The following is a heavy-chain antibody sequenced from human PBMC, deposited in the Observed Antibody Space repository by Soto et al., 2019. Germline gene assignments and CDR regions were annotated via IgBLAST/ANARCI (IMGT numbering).Heavy chain of an antibody. CDR3: AKTGNIRMIFGGAFDF. J-gene: IGHJ3*01. V-gene: IGHV3-23*01. CDR1: GFTFSAYD. Sequence: EVQLLESGGGLVQPGGSLRLSCSASGFTFSAYDITWVRQAPGKGLNWVSGITYSGADTYYDDSVKGPFTISRDNSKNTLYLQMNSLTAEDTAVYYCAKTGNIRMIFGGAFDFWGQGTMVTVSS. D-gene: IGHD3-16*01. CDR2: ITYSGADT.